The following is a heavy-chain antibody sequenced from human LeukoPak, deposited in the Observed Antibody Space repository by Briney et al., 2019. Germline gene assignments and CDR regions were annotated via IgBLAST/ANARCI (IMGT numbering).Heavy chain of an antibody. D-gene: IGHD1-14*01. CDR3: AKEQDNLLLLSHFDS. CDR1: GFTFNNYA. Sequence: GGSLRLSCAASGFTFNNYAMNWVRQTPGKGLQWGSAVSGDGQRTFYADSVKGRFTIFRDNSMNRLSLQMNRLRVEDTDVYYCAKEQDNLLLLSHFDSWGQGILVSV. V-gene: IGHV3-23*01. J-gene: IGHJ4*02. CDR2: VSGDGQRT.